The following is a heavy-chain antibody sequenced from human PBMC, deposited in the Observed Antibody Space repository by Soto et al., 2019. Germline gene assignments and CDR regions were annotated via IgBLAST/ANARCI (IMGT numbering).Heavy chain of an antibody. CDR1: GFTFSNYW. J-gene: IGHJ4*02. V-gene: IGHV3-74*01. Sequence: EVQLVESGGGLVQPRGSLRLSCAGSGFTFSNYWMHWVRQAPGKGLEWVSRIDHDGTTDYADSVRGRFTISRDNAENTLYLQMNSLRPEDTAVYYCVRDSHGDYWGQGTLVTVSS. CDR3: VRDSHGDY. CDR2: IDHDGTT.